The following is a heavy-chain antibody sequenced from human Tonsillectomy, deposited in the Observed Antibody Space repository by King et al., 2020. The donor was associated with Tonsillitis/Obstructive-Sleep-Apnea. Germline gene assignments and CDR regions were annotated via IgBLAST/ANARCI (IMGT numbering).Heavy chain of an antibody. CDR3: ARDPPYYDFWSGQNWFDP. Sequence: VQLVESGAEVKKPGASVKVSCKASGYTFITYGISWVRQAPGQGLEWMGWISAYNGNTNYAQKLQGRVTMTTDTSTSTAYMELRSLRSDDTAVYYCARDPPYYDFWSGQNWFDPWGQGTLVTVSS. J-gene: IGHJ5*02. D-gene: IGHD3-3*01. V-gene: IGHV1-18*01. CDR2: ISAYNGNT. CDR1: GYTFITYG.